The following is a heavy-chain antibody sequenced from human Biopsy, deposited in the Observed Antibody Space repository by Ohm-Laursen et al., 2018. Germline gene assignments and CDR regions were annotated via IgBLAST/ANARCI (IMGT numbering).Heavy chain of an antibody. Sequence: SLRLSCSASGFTFSNYAMSWVRQAPGKGLEWVSTITSSGGSTYFADSVKGRFTISRDNSKNRLYLQMNSLRGEDTAVYCCAKQGATILSSFDSWGQGTLVTVSS. D-gene: IGHD3-9*01. J-gene: IGHJ5*01. CDR2: ITSSGGST. V-gene: IGHV3-23*01. CDR1: GFTFSNYA. CDR3: AKQGATILSSFDS.